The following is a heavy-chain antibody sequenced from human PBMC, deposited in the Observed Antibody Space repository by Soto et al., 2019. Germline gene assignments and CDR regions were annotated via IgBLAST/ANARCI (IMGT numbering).Heavy chain of an antibody. CDR2: VTGDDGST. Sequence: PGGSLRLSCAASGFTFSSYAMSWVRQAPGMGLEWVSTVTGDDGSTYYADSVKGRFTISRDNSKNTLFLQMNSLRAEDTATYYCAKGRYYYYASGSWGPIQKTGYYGMDVWGPGTTVTVSS. CDR3: AKGRYYYYASGSWGPIQKTGYYGMDV. D-gene: IGHD3-10*01. V-gene: IGHV3-23*01. J-gene: IGHJ6*02. CDR1: GFTFSSYA.